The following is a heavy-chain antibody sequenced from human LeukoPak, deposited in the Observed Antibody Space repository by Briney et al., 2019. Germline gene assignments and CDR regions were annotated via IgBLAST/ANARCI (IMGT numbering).Heavy chain of an antibody. J-gene: IGHJ4*02. V-gene: IGHV4-39*07. CDR1: GDSISGYY. CDR2: IYYSGST. D-gene: IGHD2-21*01. CDR3: ASNVVVISLDY. Sequence: SETLSLTCTVSGDSISGYYWGWIRQPPGKGLEWIGSIYYSGSTYYNPSLKSRLTISVDTSKNQFSLKLTSVTAADTAVYYCASNVVVISLDYWGQGTLVTVSS.